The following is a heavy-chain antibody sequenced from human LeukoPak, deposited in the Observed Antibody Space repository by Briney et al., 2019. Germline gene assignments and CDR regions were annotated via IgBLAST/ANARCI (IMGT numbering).Heavy chain of an antibody. J-gene: IGHJ4*02. Sequence: PSQTLSLTCTVSGGSISSGSYYWSWIRQPAGKGPEWIGRIYTSGSTNYNPSLKSRVTISVDTSKNQFSLKLSSVTAADTAVYYCARHYYGSGSLFDYWGQGTLVTVSS. CDR2: IYTSGST. V-gene: IGHV4-61*02. CDR3: ARHYYGSGSLFDY. CDR1: GGSISSGSYY. D-gene: IGHD3-10*01.